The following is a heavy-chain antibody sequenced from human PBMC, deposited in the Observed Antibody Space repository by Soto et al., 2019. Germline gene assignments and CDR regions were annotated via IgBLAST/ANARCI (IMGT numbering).Heavy chain of an antibody. J-gene: IGHJ5*02. CDR3: ARRVLAAAGTNWFDP. V-gene: IGHV1-18*01. Sequence: ASVKVSCKASGYTFTSYGISWVRQAPGQGLEWMGWISAYNGNTNYAQKLQGRVTMTTDTSTSTAYMELRSLRSDDTAVYYCARRVLAAAGTNWFDPWGQGTLVTVSS. CDR2: ISAYNGNT. CDR1: GYTFTSYG. D-gene: IGHD6-13*01.